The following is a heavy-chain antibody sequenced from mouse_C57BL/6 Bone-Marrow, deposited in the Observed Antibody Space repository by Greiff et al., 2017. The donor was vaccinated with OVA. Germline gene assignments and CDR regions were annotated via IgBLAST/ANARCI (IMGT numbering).Heavy chain of an antibody. CDR1: GYTFTSYW. D-gene: IGHD2-3*01. CDR3: ARRGGYFSWFAY. CDR2: IDPNSGGT. V-gene: IGHV1-72*01. Sequence: QVQLQQPGAELVKPGASVKLSCKASGYTFTSYWMHWVKQRPGRGLGWIGRIDPNSGGTRYNEKFKSKGTLTVDKPSSTAYMQLSSLTSDDSAVYYCARRGGYFSWFAYWGQGTLVTVSA. J-gene: IGHJ3*01.